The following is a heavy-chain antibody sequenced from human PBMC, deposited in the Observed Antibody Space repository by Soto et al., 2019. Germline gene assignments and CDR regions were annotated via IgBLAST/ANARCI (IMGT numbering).Heavy chain of an antibody. J-gene: IGHJ4*02. V-gene: IGHV3-53*01. Sequence: GGSLRLSCAVSGFSVSSNYMSWVRQAPGKGLEWVSIIYSGGTTYYADSVKGRFTISRDNSKNTLYLQMNSLRAEDTAVYYCALRKTGSYFDYWGQGTLVTVSS. CDR1: GFSVSSNY. D-gene: IGHD1-26*01. CDR3: ALRKTGSYFDY. CDR2: IYSGGTT.